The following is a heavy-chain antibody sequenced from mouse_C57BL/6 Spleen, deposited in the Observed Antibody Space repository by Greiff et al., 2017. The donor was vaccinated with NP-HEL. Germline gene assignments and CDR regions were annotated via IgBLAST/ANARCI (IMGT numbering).Heavy chain of an antibody. J-gene: IGHJ1*03. Sequence: EVQRVESEGGLVQPGSSMKLSCTASGFAFSDYYMAWVRQVPEKGLEWVANINYDGSSTYYLDSLKSRFIISRDNAKNILYLQMSSLKSEDTATYYCARDHDYYGSSYWYFDVWGTGTTVTVSS. CDR2: INYDGSST. V-gene: IGHV5-16*01. CDR3: ARDHDYYGSSYWYFDV. D-gene: IGHD1-1*01. CDR1: GFAFSDYY.